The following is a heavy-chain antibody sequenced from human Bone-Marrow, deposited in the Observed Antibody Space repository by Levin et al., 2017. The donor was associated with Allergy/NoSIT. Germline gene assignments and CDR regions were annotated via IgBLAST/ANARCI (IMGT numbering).Heavy chain of an antibody. CDR3: AKGVPGYCSGGSCYSESFQH. J-gene: IGHJ1*01. D-gene: IGHD2-15*01. V-gene: IGHV3-30*18. CDR1: GFTFSTHG. Sequence: GGSLRLSCAASGFTFSTHGMHWVRLAPGKGLEWVAVISNDGSNKYYPDSVKGRFTISRDNSKNALYLQMNSLRAEDTAVYYCAKGVPGYCSGGSCYSESFQHWGQGTLVTVSS. CDR2: ISNDGSNK.